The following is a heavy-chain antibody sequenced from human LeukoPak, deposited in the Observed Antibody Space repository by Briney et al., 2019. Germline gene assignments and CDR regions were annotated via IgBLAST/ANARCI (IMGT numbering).Heavy chain of an antibody. D-gene: IGHD3-10*01. J-gene: IGHJ4*02. CDR1: GGSISSYY. Sequence: PSETLSLTCTVFGGSISSYYWSWIRQPPGEGLEWIGYIYYSGSTNYNPSLKSRVTISVDTSKNQFSLNLRSVTAADTAVYYCARDYGPSRGFDYWGQGTLVTVSS. CDR2: IYYSGST. CDR3: ARDYGPSRGFDY. V-gene: IGHV4-59*01.